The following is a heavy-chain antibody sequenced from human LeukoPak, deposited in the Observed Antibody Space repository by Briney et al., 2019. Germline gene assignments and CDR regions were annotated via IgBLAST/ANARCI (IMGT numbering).Heavy chain of an antibody. CDR3: ARGIYGSGSYYNVFDWFDP. Sequence: GESLKISXKGSGYSFTSYWIGWVRQMPGKGLEWMGIIYPGDSDTRYSPSFQGQVTISADKSISTAYLQWSSLKASDTAMYYCARGIYGSGSYYNVFDWFDPWGQGTLVTVSS. CDR2: IYPGDSDT. D-gene: IGHD3-10*01. J-gene: IGHJ5*02. V-gene: IGHV5-51*01. CDR1: GYSFTSYW.